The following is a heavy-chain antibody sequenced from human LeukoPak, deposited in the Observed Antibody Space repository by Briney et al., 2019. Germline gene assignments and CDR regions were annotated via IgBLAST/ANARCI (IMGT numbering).Heavy chain of an antibody. CDR1: GGSFSTYY. D-gene: IGHD3-16*01. Sequence: SETLSLTCTVSGGSFSTYYWSWIRQSPGKGLEWIGYIYYSGNTDYNPSLQRRVTMSVDTSKNQFSLKLSSVTTADTAVYYCVRDTSYGRYWYFDLWGRGTLVTVSS. CDR3: VRDTSYGRYWYFDL. CDR2: IYYSGNT. V-gene: IGHV4-59*01. J-gene: IGHJ2*01.